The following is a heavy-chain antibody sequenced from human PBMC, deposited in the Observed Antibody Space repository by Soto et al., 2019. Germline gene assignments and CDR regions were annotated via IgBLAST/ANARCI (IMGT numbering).Heavy chain of an antibody. D-gene: IGHD3-3*01. J-gene: IGHJ4*02. CDR1: GYTFTSYD. V-gene: IGHV1-8*01. Sequence: QVQLVQSGAEVKKPGASVKVSCKASGYTFTSYDINWVRQATGQGLEWMGWMNPNSGNTGYAQKFQGRVTXXRXXSLSTAYMGLSSLRSEDTAVYYCARGITIFGVVPGWGQGTLVTVSS. CDR2: MNPNSGNT. CDR3: ARGITIFGVVPG.